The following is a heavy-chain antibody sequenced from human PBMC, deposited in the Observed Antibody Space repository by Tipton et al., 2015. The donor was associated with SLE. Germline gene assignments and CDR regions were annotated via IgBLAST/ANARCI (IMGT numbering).Heavy chain of an antibody. Sequence: TLSLTCAVSGASIGSGFHWGWIRRPPGKELEWIATTHHYSGTTWYNPSLRSRVVISMDTSKNHFSLKLTSVTAADTAVYYCVRDVRVRTTGNWFDPWGQGTLVTVSS. D-gene: IGHD1-1*01. J-gene: IGHJ5*02. CDR2: THHYSGTT. V-gene: IGHV4-38-2*02. CDR3: VRDVRVRTTGNWFDP. CDR1: GASIGSGFH.